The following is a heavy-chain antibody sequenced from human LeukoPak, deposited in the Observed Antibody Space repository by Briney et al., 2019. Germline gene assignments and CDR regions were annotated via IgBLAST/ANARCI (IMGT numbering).Heavy chain of an antibody. D-gene: IGHD6-13*01. CDR2: IYYSGST. CDR1: GGSISSSSYY. CDR3: AASAAAGTSKEVDP. V-gene: IGHV4-39*01. Sequence: PSETLSLTCTVSGGSISSSSYYWGWIRQPPGKGLEWIGSIYYSGSTYYNPSLKSRVTISVDTSKNQFSLKLSSVTAADTAVYYCAASAAAGTSKEVDPWGQGTLVTVSS. J-gene: IGHJ5*02.